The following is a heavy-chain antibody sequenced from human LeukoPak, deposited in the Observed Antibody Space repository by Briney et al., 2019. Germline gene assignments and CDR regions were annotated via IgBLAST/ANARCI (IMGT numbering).Heavy chain of an antibody. CDR3: AREASDSSSGDGAFDI. CDR2: IFYSGST. D-gene: IGHD6-13*01. CDR1: SGSISSYY. J-gene: IGHJ3*02. V-gene: IGHV4-59*01. Sequence: KPSETLSLTCTVSSGSISSYYWSWIRQPPGEGLEWIGYIFYSGSTDYSPSLKSRVTISVDTSKNQFSLKLSSVTAADTAVYYCAREASDSSSGDGAFDIWGQGTMVTVSS.